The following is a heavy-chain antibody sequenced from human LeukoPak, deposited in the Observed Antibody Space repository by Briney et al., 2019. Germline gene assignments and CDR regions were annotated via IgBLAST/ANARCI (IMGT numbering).Heavy chain of an antibody. V-gene: IGHV4-59*01. J-gene: IGHJ3*02. CDR3: AREQGDTAMPRAAFDI. CDR2: IYYSGST. Sequence: TSETLSLTCTVSGGSISSYYWSWIRQPPGKGLEWIGYIYYSGSTNYNPSLKSRVTISVDTSKNQFSLKLSSVTAADTAVYYCAREQGDTAMPRAAFDIWGQGTMVTVSS. D-gene: IGHD5-18*01. CDR1: GGSISSYY.